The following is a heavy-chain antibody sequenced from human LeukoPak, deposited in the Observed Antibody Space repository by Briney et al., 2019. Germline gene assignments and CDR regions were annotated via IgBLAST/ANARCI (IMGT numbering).Heavy chain of an antibody. CDR3: ARSGFVAVAGGDPEYWYFDL. J-gene: IGHJ2*01. D-gene: IGHD6-19*01. Sequence: GRSLRLSCAASGFTFSSYAMHWVRRAPGKGLEWVAVISYDGSNRYYADSVKGRFTISRDNSKNTLYLQMNSLRAEDTAVYYCARSGFVAVAGGDPEYWYFDLWGRGTLVTVSS. CDR1: GFTFSSYA. V-gene: IGHV3-30-3*01. CDR2: ISYDGSNR.